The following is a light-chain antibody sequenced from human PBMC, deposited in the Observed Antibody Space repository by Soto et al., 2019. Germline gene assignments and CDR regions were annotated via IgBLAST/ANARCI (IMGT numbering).Light chain of an antibody. CDR3: QQANGFPPLT. J-gene: IGKJ4*01. CDR1: QPVSNW. V-gene: IGKV1-12*01. CDR2: AAS. Sequence: DIQMTQSPSSVSASVGDRVTITCRASQPVSNWLAWYQQKPGKAPKLLIYAASKLQVGVPSRFSGSGSGTDSTPPISSLQPKDFETYYCQQANGFPPLTFGGGTTVEIK.